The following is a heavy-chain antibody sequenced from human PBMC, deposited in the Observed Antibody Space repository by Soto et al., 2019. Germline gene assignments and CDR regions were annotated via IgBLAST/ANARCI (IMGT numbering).Heavy chain of an antibody. D-gene: IGHD6-6*01. J-gene: IGHJ4*02. CDR3: ARDQYSSSSFLTLFDY. Sequence: EVQLVESGGGLVQPGGSLRLSCAASGFTFSSYWMSWVSQAPGKGREWVANIKQDGSEKYYVDSVKGRFTISRDNAKNSVYLQMNSLRAEDTAVYYCARDQYSSSSFLTLFDYWGQGTLVTVSS. CDR2: IKQDGSEK. V-gene: IGHV3-7*01. CDR1: GFTFSSYW.